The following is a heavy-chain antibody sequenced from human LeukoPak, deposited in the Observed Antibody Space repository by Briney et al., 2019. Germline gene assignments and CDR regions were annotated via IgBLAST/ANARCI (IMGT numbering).Heavy chain of an antibody. Sequence: GASVRVSCKASGYTFTSYYMHWVRQAPGQGLEWMGIINPSGGSTSYAQKFQGRVTMTRDTSTSTVYMELSSLRSEDTAVYYCARAMVRGILDYWGQGTLVTVSS. V-gene: IGHV1-46*01. J-gene: IGHJ4*02. CDR3: ARAMVRGILDY. CDR2: INPSGGST. CDR1: GYTFTSYY. D-gene: IGHD3-10*01.